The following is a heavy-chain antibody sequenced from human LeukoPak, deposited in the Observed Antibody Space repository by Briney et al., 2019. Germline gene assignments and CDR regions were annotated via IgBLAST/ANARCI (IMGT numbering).Heavy chain of an antibody. CDR3: ARAGSHWHYVY. D-gene: IGHD3-10*01. Sequence: GGSLRLSCAASGFTFSSYGMHWVRQAPGKGLEWMAVISYDGSNKYYADSVKGRLTISRDNSKNTLYLHMDSLRVEDTAVYYCARAGSHWHYVYWGQGTVVTVSS. V-gene: IGHV3-30*03. CDR2: ISYDGSNK. J-gene: IGHJ4*02. CDR1: GFTFSSYG.